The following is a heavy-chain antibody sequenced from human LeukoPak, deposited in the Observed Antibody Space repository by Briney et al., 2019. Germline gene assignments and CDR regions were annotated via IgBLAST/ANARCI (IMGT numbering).Heavy chain of an antibody. J-gene: IGHJ2*01. Sequence: GGSLRLSCVVSGITVNNYDMSWVRQAPGKGLEWVSAINGGGENTYYADSVKGRFTISRDNSKNTLYLQMNSLRAEDTATYYCARPRAMTTGVGRYFDLWGRGTLVTVSS. D-gene: IGHD1-1*01. CDR2: INGGGENT. CDR1: GITVNNYD. CDR3: ARPRAMTTGVGRYFDL. V-gene: IGHV3-23*01.